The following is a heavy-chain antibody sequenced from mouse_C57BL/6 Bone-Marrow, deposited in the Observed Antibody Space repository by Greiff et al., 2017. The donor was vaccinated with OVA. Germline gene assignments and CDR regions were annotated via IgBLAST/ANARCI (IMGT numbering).Heavy chain of an antibody. CDR2: INPNNGGT. D-gene: IGHD2-5*01. CDR1: GYTFTDYN. J-gene: IGHJ2*01. Sequence: VHVKQSGPELVKPGASVKIPCKASGYTFTDYNMDWVKQSHGKSLEWIGDINPNNGGTIYNQKFMGKATLTVDKSSSTAYMELRSLTSEDNAVYYCASGNYSNLDYWGQGTTLTVSS. CDR3: ASGNYSNLDY. V-gene: IGHV1-18*01.